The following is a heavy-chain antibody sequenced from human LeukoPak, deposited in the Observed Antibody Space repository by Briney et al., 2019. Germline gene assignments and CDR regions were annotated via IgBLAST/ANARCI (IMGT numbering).Heavy chain of an antibody. CDR1: GFTFSNYW. J-gene: IGHJ4*02. V-gene: IGHV3-74*01. CDR2: IKRDGNIT. Sequence: GGSLRLSCAASGFTFSNYWMYWVRQAPGKGLVWVSQIKRDGNITNYADSVKGRFTISRDNAKNTLFLQMNSLRAEDTAVYYCGRSGDFWSGSGVAYWGQGTLVTVSS. D-gene: IGHD3-3*01. CDR3: GRSGDFWSGSGVAY.